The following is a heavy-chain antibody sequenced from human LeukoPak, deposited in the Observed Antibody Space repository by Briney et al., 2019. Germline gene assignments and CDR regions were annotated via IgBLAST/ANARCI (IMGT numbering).Heavy chain of an antibody. CDR2: IQYDGTNK. V-gene: IGHV3-30*02. CDR3: AKMKYQLLSYFDY. D-gene: IGHD2-2*01. J-gene: IGHJ4*02. CDR1: GFTFSSYV. Sequence: GGSLRLSCAASGFTFSSYVMHWVRQAPGKGLEWVTFIQYDGTNKYYADSVKGRFTVSRDNSKNTLYLQMNSLRAEDTAVYYRAKMKYQLLSYFDYWGQGTLVTVSS.